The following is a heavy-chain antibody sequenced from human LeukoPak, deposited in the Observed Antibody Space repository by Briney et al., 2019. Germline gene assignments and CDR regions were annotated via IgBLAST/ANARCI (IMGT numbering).Heavy chain of an antibody. J-gene: IGHJ6*02. V-gene: IGHV3-21*01. CDR2: ISSSSSYI. Sequence: GGSLRLSCAVSGFTYSSYSMNWVRQAPGKGLEWVSSISSSSSYIYYADSVKGRFTISRDNAKNSLYLQMNSLRAEDTAVYYCARDLEIREYYDSSGYWKQIYYYYGMDVWGQGTTVTVSS. CDR3: ARDLEIREYYDSSGYWKQIYYYYGMDV. D-gene: IGHD3-22*01. CDR1: GFTYSSYS.